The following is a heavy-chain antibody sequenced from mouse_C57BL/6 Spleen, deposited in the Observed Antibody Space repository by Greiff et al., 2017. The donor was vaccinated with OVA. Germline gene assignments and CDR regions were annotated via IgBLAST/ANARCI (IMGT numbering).Heavy chain of an antibody. D-gene: IGHD2-12*01. CDR2: IDPSDSYT. CDR3: ALKGAYYTLDY. CDR1: GYTFTSYW. J-gene: IGHJ2*01. Sequence: VQLQQPGAELVKPGASVKLSCKASGYTFTSYWMQWVKQRPGQGLEWIGEIDPSDSYTNYNQKFKGKATLTVDTSSSTAYMQLSSLTSEDSAVYYCALKGAYYTLDYWGQGTTLTVSS. V-gene: IGHV1-50*01.